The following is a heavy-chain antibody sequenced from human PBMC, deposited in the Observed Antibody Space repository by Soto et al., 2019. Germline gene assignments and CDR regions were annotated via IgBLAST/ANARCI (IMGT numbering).Heavy chain of an antibody. D-gene: IGHD2-2*01. CDR1: GDSVSSNSAA. V-gene: IGHV6-1*01. Sequence: SQTLSLTCAISGDSVSSNSAAWNWIRQSPSRGLEWLGRTYYRSKWYNDYAVSVKSRITINPDTSKNQFSLKLSSVTAADTAVYYCARELRDIVVVPAAYNEYSSSRVRDYYYYMDVWGKGTTVTVSS. CDR2: TYYRSKWYN. J-gene: IGHJ6*03. CDR3: ARELRDIVVVPAAYNEYSSSRVRDYYYYMDV.